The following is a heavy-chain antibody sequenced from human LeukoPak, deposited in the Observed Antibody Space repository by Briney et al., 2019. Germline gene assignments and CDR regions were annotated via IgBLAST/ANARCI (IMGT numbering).Heavy chain of an antibody. J-gene: IGHJ4*02. CDR3: ARLAGHHNNGRFDF. Sequence: PSETLSLTCTVSGGAISNSELYWGWVRQPPGKGLEWIGMIYYSGSTYSNPSLKSRVTISVDTSKNQFSLKVRSVTAADSAVYFCARLAGHHNNGRFDFWGQGVLVSVSS. CDR2: IYYSGST. D-gene: IGHD1-1*01. CDR1: GGAISNSELY. V-gene: IGHV4-39*01.